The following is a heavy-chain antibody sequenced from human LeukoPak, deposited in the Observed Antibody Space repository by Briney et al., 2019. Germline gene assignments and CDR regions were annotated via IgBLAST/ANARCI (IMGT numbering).Heavy chain of an antibody. J-gene: IGHJ3*02. CDR2: ISSNGGST. V-gene: IGHV3-64*01. CDR3: ARGNDAFDI. CDR1: GFTFSSYS. Sequence: PGGSLRLSCAASGFTFSSYSMNWVRQAPGKGLEYVSAISSNGGSTYYANSVKGRFTISRDNSKNTLYLQMGSLRAEDMAVYYCARGNDAFDIWGQGTMVTVSS.